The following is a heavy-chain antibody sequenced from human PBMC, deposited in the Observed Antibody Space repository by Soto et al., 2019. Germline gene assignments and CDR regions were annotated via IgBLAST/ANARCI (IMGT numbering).Heavy chain of an antibody. J-gene: IGHJ4*02. D-gene: IGHD1-1*01. CDR3: TRGPRSTSTGTGAF. CDR1: GFTFSMYW. Sequence: PGGSLRLSCAASGFTFSMYWLHWVRQVPGKGPEWVSRINDDGISTNYAASVKGRFTISRDNAKNTLYLQMNALRVEDTAVYYCTRGPRSTSTGTGAFWGQGTLVTVSS. V-gene: IGHV3-74*01. CDR2: INDDGIST.